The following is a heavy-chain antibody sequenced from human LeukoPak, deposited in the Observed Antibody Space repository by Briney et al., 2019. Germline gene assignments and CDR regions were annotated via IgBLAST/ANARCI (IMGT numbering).Heavy chain of an antibody. Sequence: SEALSVTCTVSGVSIRSTYWTWVRQPAGKGLEYMGRVYDSSVNYNPSFKRRVAMSIDTSRIQFSLRLTSVTDADTAVYYCVKEYCPTTICYPSGGWYDPSGHGTLLTVSS. D-gene: IGHD2-2*01. CDR3: VKEYCPTTICYPSGGWYDP. J-gene: IGHJ5*02. CDR2: VYDSSV. CDR1: GVSIRSTY. V-gene: IGHV4-4*07.